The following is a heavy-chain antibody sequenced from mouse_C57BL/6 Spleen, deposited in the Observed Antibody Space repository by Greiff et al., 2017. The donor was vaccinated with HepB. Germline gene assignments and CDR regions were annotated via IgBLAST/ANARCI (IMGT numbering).Heavy chain of an antibody. CDR3: ARSYSIMLYAMDY. CDR2: IHPNSGST. D-gene: IGHD2-5*01. V-gene: IGHV1-64*01. CDR1: GYTFTSYW. Sequence: VQLQQSGAELVKPGASVKLSCKASGYTFTSYWMHWVKQRPGQGLEWIGMIHPNSGSTNYNEKFKSKATLTVDKSSSTAYMQLSSLTSEDSAVYYCARSYSIMLYAMDYWGQGTSVTVSS. J-gene: IGHJ4*01.